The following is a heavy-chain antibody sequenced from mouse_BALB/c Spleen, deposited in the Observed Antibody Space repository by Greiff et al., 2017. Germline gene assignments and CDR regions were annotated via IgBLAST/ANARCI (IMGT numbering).Heavy chain of an antibody. CDR2: ISDGGSYT. D-gene: IGHD3-1*01. V-gene: IGHV5-4*02. CDR3: ARGGSSGYGYAMDY. Sequence: EVKLMESGGGLVKPGGSLKLSCAASGFTFSDYYMYWVRQTPEKRLEWVATISDGGSYTYYPDSVKGRFTISRDNAKNTLYLQMSSLKSEDTAMYYCARGGSSGYGYAMDYWGQGTSVTVSS. J-gene: IGHJ4*01. CDR1: GFTFSDYY.